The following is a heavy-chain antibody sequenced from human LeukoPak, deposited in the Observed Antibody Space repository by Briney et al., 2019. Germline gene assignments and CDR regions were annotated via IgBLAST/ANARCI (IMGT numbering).Heavy chain of an antibody. Sequence: SETLSLTCTVSSGSISTSNYYWGWVRQPPGKALEWIGNIFYSGSTYYSPSLKSRVTISLGTSRNQFSLRLSSVTAADTAVYYCARDAWFGAGRTFAYWGQGTLVTVSS. CDR1: SGSISTSNYY. CDR2: IFYSGST. CDR3: ARDAWFGAGRTFAY. D-gene: IGHD3-10*01. J-gene: IGHJ4*02. V-gene: IGHV4-39*07.